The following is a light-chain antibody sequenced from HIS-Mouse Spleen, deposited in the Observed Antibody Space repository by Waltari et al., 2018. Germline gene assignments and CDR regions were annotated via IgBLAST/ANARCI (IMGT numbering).Light chain of an antibody. CDR2: GAS. J-gene: IGKJ2*01. V-gene: IGKV3-20*01. CDR3: QQYGSSPRT. CDR1: QSVSSSY. Sequence: EIVLTNSPGTLSLSPGERATLSCRASQSVSSSYLAWSQQKPGQAARLLIYGASSRATGIPDRFSGSESGTDFTLTISRLEPEDFAVYYCQQYGSSPRTFGQGTKLEIK.